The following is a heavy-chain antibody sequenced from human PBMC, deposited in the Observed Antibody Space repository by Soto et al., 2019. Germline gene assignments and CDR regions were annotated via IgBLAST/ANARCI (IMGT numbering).Heavy chain of an antibody. J-gene: IGHJ6*02. Sequence: SVKVSCRASGGTFTNYAFSWVRQAPGQGLEWMGGIIPIFGTPDYAQKFQGRGTITADESTRTASMELSSLGSDDTAVYYCARERSVGYCITTTCPKPFYYYAMDVWGQGTTVTVSS. D-gene: IGHD2-2*01. CDR2: IIPIFGTP. V-gene: IGHV1-69*13. CDR1: GGTFTNYA. CDR3: ARERSVGYCITTTCPKPFYYYAMDV.